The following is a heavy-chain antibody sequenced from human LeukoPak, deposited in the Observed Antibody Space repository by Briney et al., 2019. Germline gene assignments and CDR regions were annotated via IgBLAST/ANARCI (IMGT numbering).Heavy chain of an antibody. CDR1: GGSISSSSYY. J-gene: IGHJ4*02. CDR3: VRGSRVYCGGDCYYY. D-gene: IGHD2-21*02. V-gene: IGHV4-61*03. CDR2: INPSGST. Sequence: PSETLSLTCTVSGGSISSSSYYWSWIRQPPDKGLEWIGEINPSGSTNYNPSLKTRVTISTDTSKNHFSLNLNSVTAADTGVYYCVRGSRVYCGGDCYYYWGQGTLVTVSS.